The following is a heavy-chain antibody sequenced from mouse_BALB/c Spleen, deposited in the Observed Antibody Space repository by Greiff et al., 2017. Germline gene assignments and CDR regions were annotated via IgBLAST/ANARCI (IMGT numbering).Heavy chain of an antibody. CDR1: GYTFTSYY. D-gene: IGHD1-1*01. J-gene: IGHJ1*01. Sequence: VQLVESGAELVKPGASVKLSCKASGYTFTSYYMYWVKQRPGQGLEWIGEINPSNGGTNFNEKFKSKATLTVDKSSSTAYMQLSSLTSEDSAVYYCTRTGSSFPHWYFDVWGAGTTVTVSS. CDR3: TRTGSSFPHWYFDV. CDR2: INPSNGGT. V-gene: IGHV1S81*02.